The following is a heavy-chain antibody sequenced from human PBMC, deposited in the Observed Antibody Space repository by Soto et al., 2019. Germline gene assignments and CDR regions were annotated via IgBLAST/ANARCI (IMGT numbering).Heavy chain of an antibody. CDR3: TRKGIKGGWFDS. J-gene: IGHJ5*01. CDR1: GFTFGDYS. Sequence: GSLRLSCTASGFTFGDYSMSWVRQAPGKGLEWVGSIRSKAYGVTTEYAASVKGRFTISRDDSKSIAYLQMNSLKTEDTAVYYCTRKGIKGGWFDSRGQGTLVTVSS. V-gene: IGHV3-49*04. D-gene: IGHD3-16*01. CDR2: IRSKAYGVTT.